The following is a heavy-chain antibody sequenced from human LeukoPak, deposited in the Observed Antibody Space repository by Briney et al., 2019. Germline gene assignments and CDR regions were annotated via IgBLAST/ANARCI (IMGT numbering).Heavy chain of an antibody. CDR3: AKVVVPAANYYYYYYMDV. Sequence: SETLSLTCAVYGGSFSGYYWSWIRQPPGKGLEWIGEINHSGSTNYNPSLKSRVTISVDTSKNQFSLKLSSVTAADTAVYYCAKVVVPAANYYYYYYMDVWGKGTTVTVSS. J-gene: IGHJ6*03. CDR2: INHSGST. CDR1: GGSFSGYY. D-gene: IGHD2-2*01. V-gene: IGHV4-34*01.